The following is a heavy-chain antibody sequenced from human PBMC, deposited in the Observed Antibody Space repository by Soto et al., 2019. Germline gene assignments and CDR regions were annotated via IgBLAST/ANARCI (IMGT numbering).Heavy chain of an antibody. CDR2: INPSGGST. D-gene: IGHD6-6*01. V-gene: IGHV1-46*01. J-gene: IGHJ4*02. CDR1: GYTFTSYY. CDR3: ARPEAARTGGPFN. Sequence: GASVKVSCKASGYTFTSYYMHWVRQAPGQGLEWMGIINPSGGSTSYAQKFQGRVTMTRDTSTSTVYMELSSLRSEDTAAYYCARPEAARTGGPFNWGQGTLVTVSS.